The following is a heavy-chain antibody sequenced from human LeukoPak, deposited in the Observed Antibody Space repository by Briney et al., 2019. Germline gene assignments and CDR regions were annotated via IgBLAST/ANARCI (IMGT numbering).Heavy chain of an antibody. CDR3: ARGGSIGSGKPKNSGSPVPFDY. D-gene: IGHD1-26*01. V-gene: IGHV4-38-2*02. J-gene: IGHJ4*02. Sequence: SETLSLTCTVSGYSIGNGYIWGWIRQPPGKGLQWIGNIYRTGTTFYNPSLQSRVSMSVDTSKNTFSLNLKSVTAADTAVYYCARGGSIGSGKPKNSGSPVPFDYWGQGTLVTVSS. CDR1: GYSIGNGYI. CDR2: IYRTGTT.